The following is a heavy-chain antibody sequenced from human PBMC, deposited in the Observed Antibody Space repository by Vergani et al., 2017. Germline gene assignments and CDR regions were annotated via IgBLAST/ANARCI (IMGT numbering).Heavy chain of an antibody. CDR2: SNAGNGNT. CDR3: AKESSSPGIISYSDWYFDL. V-gene: IGHV1-3*02. CDR1: GYTFTSYA. Sequence: QVQLVQSGAEVKKPGASVKVSCKASGYTFTSYAMHWVRQAPGQRLEWMGWSNAGNGNTKYSQEFQGRVTITRDTSASTAYMELSSLRSEDMAVYYCAKESSSPGIISYSDWYFDLWGRGTLVTVSS. J-gene: IGHJ2*01. D-gene: IGHD2-2*01.